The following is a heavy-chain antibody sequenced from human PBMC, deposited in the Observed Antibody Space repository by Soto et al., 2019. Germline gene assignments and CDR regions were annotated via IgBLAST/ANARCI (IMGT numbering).Heavy chain of an antibody. J-gene: IGHJ4*02. V-gene: IGHV3-7*01. CDR1: GFTFSSYW. D-gene: IGHD6-19*01. Sequence: EVQLVESGGGLVQPGGSLRLSCTASGFTFSSYWMTWVRQAPGKGLEWVAYIYPGGSEKYYVESVMRRFTISRDNSRNSLSLQLTSLRAEDTAVYFCLRGRGSALYRAGSDYWAQGTQLTLSS. CDR3: LRGRGSALYRAGSDY. CDR2: IYPGGSEK.